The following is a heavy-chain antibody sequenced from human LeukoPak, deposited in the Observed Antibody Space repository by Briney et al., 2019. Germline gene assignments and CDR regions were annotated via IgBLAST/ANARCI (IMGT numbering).Heavy chain of an antibody. Sequence: SETLSLTCTVAAGSISSSTYYWGWIRQPPGKGLEWIGRIYYSGSTYNNPSLKSRVTIFVDTSKNQFSLKLSSVTATDTAVYYCARTYGDYDDAFDVWGQGTMVTVSS. CDR3: ARTYGDYDDAFDV. V-gene: IGHV4-39*01. J-gene: IGHJ3*01. D-gene: IGHD4-17*01. CDR2: IYYSGST. CDR1: AGSISSSTYY.